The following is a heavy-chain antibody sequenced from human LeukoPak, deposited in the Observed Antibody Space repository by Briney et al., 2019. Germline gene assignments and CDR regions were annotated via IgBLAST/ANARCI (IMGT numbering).Heavy chain of an antibody. CDR3: ARSWNYRGEYYFDY. Sequence: PSQTLSLTCTVSGGSISSGDYYWSWIRQPPGKGLEWIGYIYYSGSTNYNPSLKSRVTISVDTSKNQFSLKLSSVTAADTAVYYCARSWNYRGEYYFDYWGQGTLVTVSS. J-gene: IGHJ4*02. CDR1: GGSISSGDYY. CDR2: IYYSGST. V-gene: IGHV4-30-4*01. D-gene: IGHD1-7*01.